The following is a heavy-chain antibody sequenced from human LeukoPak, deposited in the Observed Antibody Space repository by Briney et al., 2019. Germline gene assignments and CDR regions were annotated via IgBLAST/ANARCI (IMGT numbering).Heavy chain of an antibody. CDR2: ISGSGGST. CDR3: AKDVSTHGYSGSAPFDY. CDR1: GFTFSSYA. D-gene: IGHD5-12*01. J-gene: IGHJ4*02. V-gene: IGHV3-23*01. Sequence: GGSLRLSCAASGFTFSSYAMSWVRQAPGKGLEWVSAISGSGGSTYYADSVKGRFTISRDNSKNTLYLQMNSLRAEDTAVYYCAKDVSTHGYSGSAPFDYWGQGTLVTVSS.